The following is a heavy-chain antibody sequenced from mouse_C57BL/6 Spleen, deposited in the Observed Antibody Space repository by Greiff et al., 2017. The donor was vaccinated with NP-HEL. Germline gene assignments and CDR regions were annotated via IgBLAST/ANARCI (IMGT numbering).Heavy chain of an antibody. J-gene: IGHJ2*01. CDR3: ARAYDYFDY. D-gene: IGHD2-3*01. CDR2: ISYDGSN. V-gene: IGHV3-6*01. CDR1: GYSITSGYY. Sequence: ESGPGLVKPSQSLSLTCSVTGYSITSGYYWNWIRQFPGNKLEWMGYISYDGSNNYNPSLKNRISITRDTSENQFFLKLNSVTTEDTATYYCARAYDYFDYWGQGTTLTVSS.